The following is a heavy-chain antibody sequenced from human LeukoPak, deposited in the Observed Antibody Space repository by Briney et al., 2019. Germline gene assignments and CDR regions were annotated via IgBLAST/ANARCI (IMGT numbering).Heavy chain of an antibody. J-gene: IGHJ3*02. V-gene: IGHV4-30-2*01. CDR2: IYDRGPA. D-gene: IGHD4-11*01. CDR1: GYAIISGGFS. Sequence: PSQTLSLTCTVSGYAIISGGFSWNWIRQPPGKGLEWMGCIYDRGPAHYNPSLKSRFTISVDRPKNQFFLNVTSLTAADTAVYYCARLTTVTSVVAFDIWGQGTMVTVSS. CDR3: ARLTTVTSVVAFDI.